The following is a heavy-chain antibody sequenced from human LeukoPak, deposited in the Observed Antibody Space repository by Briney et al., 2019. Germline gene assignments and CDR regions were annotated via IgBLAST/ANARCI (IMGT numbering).Heavy chain of an antibody. CDR3: ARDSIVAYDY. D-gene: IGHD1-26*01. CDR1: GFTFSTYS. CDR2: ISSSSSYI. J-gene: IGHJ4*02. V-gene: IGHV3-21*01. Sequence: GGSLRLSCAASGFTFSTYSMNWVRQAPGKGLEWVSSISSSSSYIYYADSVKGRFTASRDNAKNSPYLQMNSLRAEDTAVYYCARDSIVAYDYWGQGTLVTVSS.